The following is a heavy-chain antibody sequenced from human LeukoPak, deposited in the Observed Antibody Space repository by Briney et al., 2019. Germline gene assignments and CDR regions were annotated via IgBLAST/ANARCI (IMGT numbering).Heavy chain of an antibody. Sequence: SETLSLTCTVSGGSISSYYWSWIRQPPGKGLEGIGYIYYSGSTNYNPSLKSRVTISVDTSKNQFSLKLSSVTAADTAVYYCARVERYCSSTSCRYFDYWGQGTLVTVSS. D-gene: IGHD2-2*01. J-gene: IGHJ4*02. CDR1: GGSISSYY. CDR2: IYYSGST. CDR3: ARVERYCSSTSCRYFDY. V-gene: IGHV4-59*01.